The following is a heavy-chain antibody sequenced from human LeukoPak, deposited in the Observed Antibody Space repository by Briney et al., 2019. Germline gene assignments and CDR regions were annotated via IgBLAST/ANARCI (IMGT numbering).Heavy chain of an antibody. CDR1: GFTFSDYY. V-gene: IGHV3-11*01. J-gene: IGHJ6*02. D-gene: IGHD2-2*01. CDR2: ISSSGDSL. Sequence: GGSLRLSCAASGFTFSDYYMTWIRQAPGKGLEWVSFISSSGDSLYYADSVEGRFTISRDNAKDSVYLQMNSLRAEGTAVYYCAREVVVVPDYYYYGLDVWGQGTTVTVSS. CDR3: AREVVVVPDYYYYGLDV.